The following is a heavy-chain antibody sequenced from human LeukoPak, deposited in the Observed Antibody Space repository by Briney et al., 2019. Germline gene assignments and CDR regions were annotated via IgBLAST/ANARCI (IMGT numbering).Heavy chain of an antibody. J-gene: IGHJ4*02. D-gene: IGHD6-19*01. CDR3: AIPIAVAGTLDY. CDR1: GFTFSDYF. Sequence: GGSLRLSCAASGFTFSDYFMGWIRQAPGKGLEWVSYITDNGRKTYYADSVKGRFTISRDNSKNTLYLQMNSLRAEDTAVYYCAIPIAVAGTLDYWGQGTLVTVSS. CDR2: ITDNGRKT. V-gene: IGHV3-11*01.